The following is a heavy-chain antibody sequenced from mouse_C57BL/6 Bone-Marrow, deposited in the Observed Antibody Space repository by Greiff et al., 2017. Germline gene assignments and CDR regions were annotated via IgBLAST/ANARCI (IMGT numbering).Heavy chain of an antibody. D-gene: IGHD2-4*01. J-gene: IGHJ3*01. CDR1: GFSLTSYA. Sequence: QVQLKESGPGLVAPSQSLSITCTVSGFSLTSYAISWVRQPPGKGLEWLGGIGPGGGTNYNSALNSRLSISKDNSKSQVFLKMNSLQTDDTASYYCARNDDYDGVAYWGQGTLVTVSA. CDR3: ARNDDYDGVAY. V-gene: IGHV2-9-1*01. CDR2: IGPGGGT.